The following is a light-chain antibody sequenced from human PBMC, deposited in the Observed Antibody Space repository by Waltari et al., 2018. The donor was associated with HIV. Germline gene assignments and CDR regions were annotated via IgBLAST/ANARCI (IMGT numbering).Light chain of an antibody. J-gene: IGKJ4*01. CDR3: QQAGSFPHT. V-gene: IGKV1-12*01. Sequence: DIQMTQSPSFVSASVGDRVSINCRASHNIDTSLAWYQRGPGKAPELLIYAACRTQSRVPLRFSGRGTGISFGINIDNSQAEAFAIYYCQQAGSFPHTFGGGTRVEL. CDR1: HNIDTS. CDR2: AAC.